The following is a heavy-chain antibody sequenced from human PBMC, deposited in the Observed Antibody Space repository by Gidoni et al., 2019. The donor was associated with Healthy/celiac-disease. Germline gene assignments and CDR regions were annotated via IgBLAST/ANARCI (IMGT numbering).Heavy chain of an antibody. CDR2: TYSSPNGYI. J-gene: IGHJ4*02. Sequence: QVQLQQSGPGLVKPSQTLSLTCAISGDSVSSNSAAWNWIRQSPSRGLEWLGRTYSSPNGYIIYAVSVKSRLPINPATSRNHSSLHLNSVPPKDPAWYSCARIPAVAALFDYWGQGTLVTVSS. CDR1: GDSVSSNSAA. CDR3: ARIPAVAALFDY. D-gene: IGHD6-19*01. V-gene: IGHV6-1*01.